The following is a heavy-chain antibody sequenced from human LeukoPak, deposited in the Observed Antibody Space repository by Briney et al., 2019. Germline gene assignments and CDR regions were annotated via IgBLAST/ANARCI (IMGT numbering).Heavy chain of an antibody. D-gene: IGHD6-13*01. J-gene: IGHJ4*02. CDR2: ISAYNGNT. CDR1: GYTFTSYG. V-gene: IGHV1-18*01. Sequence: ASVKVSCKASGYTFTSYGISWVRQAPGQGLEWMGWISAYNGNTNYAQKFQGRVTMTRDTSISTAYMELSGLRSDDTAVYYCARDRYSSSWYPRYSSGWWHYWGQGTLVTVSS. CDR3: ARDRYSSSWYPRYSSGWWHY.